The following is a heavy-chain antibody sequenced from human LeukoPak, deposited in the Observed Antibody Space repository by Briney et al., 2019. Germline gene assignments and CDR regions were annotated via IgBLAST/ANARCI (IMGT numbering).Heavy chain of an antibody. CDR2: MNPNSDNT. D-gene: IGHD5-12*01. V-gene: IGHV1-8*03. Sequence: ASVKASCKASGYTFTSYDINWVRQATGQGLEWMGWMNPNSDNTGYAQKFQGRVTITRNTSISTAYMELSSLRSEDTAVYYCARASGYDYWFDPWGQGTLVTVSS. CDR3: ARASGYDYWFDP. CDR1: GYTFTSYD. J-gene: IGHJ5*02.